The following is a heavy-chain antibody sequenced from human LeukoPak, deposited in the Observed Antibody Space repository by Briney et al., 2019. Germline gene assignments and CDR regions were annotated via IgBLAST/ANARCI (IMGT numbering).Heavy chain of an antibody. V-gene: IGHV1-8*03. D-gene: IGHD3-3*01. CDR3: ARGREYYDFLSGSYAFDI. CDR1: GYTFTSYD. J-gene: IGHJ3*02. Sequence: ASVKVSCKASGYTFTSYDINWVRQATGQGLEWMGWMNPNSGNTGYAQKFQGRVTITRNTSISTAYMELSSLRSEDTAVYYCARGREYYDFLSGSYAFDIWGQGTMVTVSS. CDR2: MNPNSGNT.